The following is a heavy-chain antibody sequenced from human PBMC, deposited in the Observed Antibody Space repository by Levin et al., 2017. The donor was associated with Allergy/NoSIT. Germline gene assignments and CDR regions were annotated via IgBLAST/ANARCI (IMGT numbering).Heavy chain of an antibody. Sequence: SCAASGFTFSSYAMSWVRQAPGKGLEWVSAISGSGGSTYYADSVKGRFTISRDNSKNTLYLQMNSLRAEDTAVYYCAKNLNPGYSGYELDYWGQGTLVTVSS. CDR1: GFTFSSYA. J-gene: IGHJ4*02. CDR2: ISGSGGST. CDR3: AKNLNPGYSGYELDY. V-gene: IGHV3-23*01. D-gene: IGHD5-12*01.